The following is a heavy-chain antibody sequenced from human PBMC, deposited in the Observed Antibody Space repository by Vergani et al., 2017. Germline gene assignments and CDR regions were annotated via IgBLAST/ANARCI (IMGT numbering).Heavy chain of an antibody. CDR1: GGTFSSYA. V-gene: IGHV1-69*14. CDR2: IIPIFGTA. D-gene: IGHD2-15*01. Sequence: QVQLVQSGAEVKKPGSSVKVSCKASGGTFSSYAISWVRQAPGQGLEWMGGIIPIFGTANYEQKFQGRVTITADKSTSTAYMELSSLRSEDTAVYYCARDIVVVVAATIYYYGMDVWGQGTTVTVSS. CDR3: ARDIVVVVAATIYYYGMDV. J-gene: IGHJ6*02.